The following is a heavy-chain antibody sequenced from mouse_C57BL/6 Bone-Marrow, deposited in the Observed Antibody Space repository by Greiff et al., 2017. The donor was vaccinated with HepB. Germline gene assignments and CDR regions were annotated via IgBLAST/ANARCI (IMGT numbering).Heavy chain of an antibody. D-gene: IGHD1-1*01. V-gene: IGHV1-82*01. Sequence: VKLMESGPELVKPGASVKISCKASGYAFSSSWMNWVKQRPGKGLEWIGRIYPGDGDTNYNGKFKGKATLTADKSSSTAYMQLSSLTSEDSAVYFCARSSSYVNYFDYWGQGTTLTVSS. CDR2: IYPGDGDT. CDR3: ARSSSYVNYFDY. J-gene: IGHJ2*01. CDR1: GYAFSSSW.